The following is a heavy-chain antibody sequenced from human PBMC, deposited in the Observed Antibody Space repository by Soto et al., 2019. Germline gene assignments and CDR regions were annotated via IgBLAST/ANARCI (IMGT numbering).Heavy chain of an antibody. V-gene: IGHV3-23*01. J-gene: IGHJ2*01. CDR2: IHGDGDYS. CDR1: GFMFSCCA. D-gene: IGHD2-2*02. Sequence: EVPLLDSGGGLVQPGGSLRLSCAASGFMFSCCAMSWVRQAPGKGLEWVSTIHGDGDYSHYTDSVEGRFTISRDNSRNTLYLQMDSLRADDTATYYCAKNRGAGDYTNWSFAVWGRGTLVAVSS. CDR3: AKNRGAGDYTNWSFAV.